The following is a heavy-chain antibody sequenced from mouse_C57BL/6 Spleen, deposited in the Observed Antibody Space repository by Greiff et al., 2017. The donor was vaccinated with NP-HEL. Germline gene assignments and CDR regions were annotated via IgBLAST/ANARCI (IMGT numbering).Heavy chain of an antibody. CDR2: IWRDGST. CDR3: ARQERYGTRGYAMDY. CDR1: GFSLTSYG. V-gene: IGHV2-6-1*01. Sequence: VKVVESGPGLVAPSQSLSITCTVSGFSLTSYGVHWVRQPPGKGLEWLVVIWRDGSTTYNSALKSSLSISKDNSKSQVFLKMNSLQTDDTAMYYCARQERYGTRGYAMDYWGQGTSVTVSS. J-gene: IGHJ4*01. D-gene: IGHD1-1*01.